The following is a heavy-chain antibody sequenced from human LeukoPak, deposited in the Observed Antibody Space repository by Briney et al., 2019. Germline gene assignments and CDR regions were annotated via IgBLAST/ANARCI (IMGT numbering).Heavy chain of an antibody. CDR2: INPSGGST. J-gene: IGHJ5*02. CDR3: ARERTSGGGYSYGYYH. CDR1: GYTFTGYY. V-gene: IGHV1-46*01. Sequence: ASVKVSCKASGYTFTGYYMHWVRQAPGQGLEWMGIINPSGGSTSYAQKFQGRVTMTRDMSTSTVYMELSSLRSEDTAVYYCARERTSGGGYSYGYYHWGQGTLVTVSS. D-gene: IGHD5-18*01.